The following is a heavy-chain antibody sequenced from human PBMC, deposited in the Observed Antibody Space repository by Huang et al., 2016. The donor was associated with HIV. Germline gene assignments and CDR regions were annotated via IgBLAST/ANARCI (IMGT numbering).Heavy chain of an antibody. CDR3: ATKTGGMDI. J-gene: IGHJ6*02. Sequence: VESGGRLVQRGGSIRLSCVGSTFTFGAYGMSWVCQTPGKGLEWVANIRQDESEKYYVDSVKGRFNISRDNAKKVLFLEMNNVTVEDTATYYCATKTGGMDIWGQGTTVTVS. V-gene: IGHV3-7*03. D-gene: IGHD1-7*01. CDR2: IRQDESEK. CDR1: TFTFGAYG.